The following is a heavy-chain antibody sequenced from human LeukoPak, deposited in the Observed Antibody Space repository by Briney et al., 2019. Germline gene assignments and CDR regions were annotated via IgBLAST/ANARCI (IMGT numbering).Heavy chain of an antibody. CDR1: GGSINSHF. CDR2: IYYSGVT. J-gene: IGHJ4*02. D-gene: IGHD1-26*01. Sequence: SETLSLTCTVSGGSINSHFWSWIRQPPGKALEWMGYIYYSGVTNYNPSLKSRVTISVDTPKNQFSLRLSSVTAADTAVYYCARDGGGTEFDFWGQGTLVTVSS. CDR3: ARDGGGTEFDF. V-gene: IGHV4-59*11.